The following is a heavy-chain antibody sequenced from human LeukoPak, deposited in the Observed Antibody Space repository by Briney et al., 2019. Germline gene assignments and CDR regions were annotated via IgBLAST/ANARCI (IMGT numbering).Heavy chain of an antibody. V-gene: IGHV3-30-3*01. CDR2: ISYDGSNK. CDR3: ARGASGWYSDY. CDR1: GFTFSSYA. J-gene: IGHJ4*02. D-gene: IGHD6-19*01. Sequence: GGSLRLSCAASGFTFSSYAMHWVRQAPGKGLEWVAVISYDGSNKYYADPVKGRFTISRDNSKNTLYLQMNSLRAEDTAVYYCARGASGWYSDYWGQGTLVTVSS.